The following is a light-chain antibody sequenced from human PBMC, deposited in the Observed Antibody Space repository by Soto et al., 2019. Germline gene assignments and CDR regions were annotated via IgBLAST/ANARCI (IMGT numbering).Light chain of an antibody. Sequence: EIVLTQSPGTLSLSPGERATLSCRASQSVSSSYLAWYQQKPGQAPRLLIYDASKRATGIPARFSGSGSGTDLTLTISSLEPEDFALYYCQQRSNWPITFGQGKRLEIK. V-gene: IGKV3D-20*02. CDR3: QQRSNWPIT. J-gene: IGKJ5*01. CDR2: DAS. CDR1: QSVSSSY.